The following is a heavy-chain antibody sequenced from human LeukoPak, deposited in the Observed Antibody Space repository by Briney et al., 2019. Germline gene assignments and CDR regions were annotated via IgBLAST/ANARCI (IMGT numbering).Heavy chain of an antibody. Sequence: GGSLRLSCAASGFTFSSYWMSWVRQAPGKGLEWVANIRQDGSEKYYVDSVKGRFTISRDNAKNSLYLQMNSLGAEDTAVYYCARSRVQLWFAAFDIWGQGTMVTVSS. CDR2: IRQDGSEK. D-gene: IGHD5-18*01. CDR3: ARSRVQLWFAAFDI. CDR1: GFTFSSYW. J-gene: IGHJ3*02. V-gene: IGHV3-7*01.